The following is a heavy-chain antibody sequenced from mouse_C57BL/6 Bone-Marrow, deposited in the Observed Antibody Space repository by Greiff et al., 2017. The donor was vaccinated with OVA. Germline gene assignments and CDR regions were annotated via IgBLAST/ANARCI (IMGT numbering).Heavy chain of an antibody. V-gene: IGHV3-6*01. J-gene: IGHJ2*01. CDR2: ISYDGSN. Sequence: EVQLQESGPGLVKPSQSLSLTCSVTGYSITSGYYWNWIRQFPGNKLEWMGYISYDGSNNYNPSLNNRISITRDTSKNQFFLKLNSVTTEDTATYYCARKSTNWAYFDYWGQGTTLTVSS. D-gene: IGHD4-1*01. CDR1: GYSITSGYY. CDR3: ARKSTNWAYFDY.